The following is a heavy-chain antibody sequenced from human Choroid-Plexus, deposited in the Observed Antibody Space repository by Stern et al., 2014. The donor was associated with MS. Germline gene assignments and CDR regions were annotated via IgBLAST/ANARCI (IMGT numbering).Heavy chain of an antibody. CDR3: AKDRQWSTYFFDY. V-gene: IGHV3-30*18. CDR2: ISYDGSDK. CDR1: GFTFSNFG. D-gene: IGHD2-15*01. J-gene: IGHJ4*02. Sequence: QVQLVESGGGVAQPGRPLILSCAPSGFTFSNFGMHWVRQAPGKGLEWVALISYDGSDKYYADSVKGRFTIFRDNSKNTLYMHMNSLRAEDTAVYYCAKDRQWSTYFFDYWGQGSLVTVSS.